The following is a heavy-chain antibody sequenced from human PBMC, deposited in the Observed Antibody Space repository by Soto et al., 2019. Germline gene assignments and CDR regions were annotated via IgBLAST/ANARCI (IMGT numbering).Heavy chain of an antibody. CDR2: IYYSGST. D-gene: IGHD6-13*01. V-gene: IGHV4-30-4*01. CDR1: GDSINSADYY. J-gene: IGHJ5*02. Sequence: QVQLQESGPGLMKPSQTLSLTCTVSGDSINSADYYWSWIRQPPGRGLEWIGHIYYSGSTYYTPSLKSRVTISIDTSKNQCSLKMTSVTAADTAVYYCARDRGSSWMYKWFDPWGQGTQVTVSS. CDR3: ARDRGSSWMYKWFDP.